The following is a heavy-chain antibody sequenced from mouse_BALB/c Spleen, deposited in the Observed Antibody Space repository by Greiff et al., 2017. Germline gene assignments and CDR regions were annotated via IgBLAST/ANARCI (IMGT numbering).Heavy chain of an antibody. J-gene: IGHJ2*01. CDR3: ATYDGYYLYYFDY. V-gene: IGHV3-2*02. CDR2: ISYSGST. D-gene: IGHD2-3*01. Sequence: EVQLQESGPGLVKPSQSLSLTCTVTGYSITSDYAWNWIRQFPGNKLEWMGYISYSGSTSYNPSLKSRISITRDTSKNQFFLQLNSVTTEDTATYYCATYDGYYLYYFDYWGQGTTLTVSS. CDR1: GYSITSDYA.